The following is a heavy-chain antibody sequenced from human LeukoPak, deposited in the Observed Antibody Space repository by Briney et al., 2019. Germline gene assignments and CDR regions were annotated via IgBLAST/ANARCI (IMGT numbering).Heavy chain of an antibody. Sequence: RESGPALVSPKQTLTLTCTFAGFSLSESGMCVSWIRQPPGKALEWLALIDSADDKYYSTSLKTRLTISKDTSKNQVVLTMTNMDPVDTATYYCVRTLLAVGMPDYYGMDVWGQGTSVTVSS. D-gene: IGHD2-2*01. CDR1: GFSLSESGMC. V-gene: IGHV2-70*13. CDR2: IDSADDK. CDR3: VRTLLAVGMPDYYGMDV. J-gene: IGHJ6*02.